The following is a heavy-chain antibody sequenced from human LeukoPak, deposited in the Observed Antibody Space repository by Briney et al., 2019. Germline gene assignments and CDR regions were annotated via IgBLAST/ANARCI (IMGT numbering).Heavy chain of an antibody. D-gene: IGHD6-19*01. Sequence: PGGSLRLSCVASGFTFSTYAMSWVRQAPGKGLEWVSSISGSGGSSYYADSVKGRFTISRDNSKNTLYLQMNSLRAEDTAVYYCAKDRYSSGPDAFDIWGQGTMVTVSS. CDR3: AKDRYSSGPDAFDI. V-gene: IGHV3-23*01. J-gene: IGHJ3*02. CDR1: GFTFSTYA. CDR2: ISGSGGSS.